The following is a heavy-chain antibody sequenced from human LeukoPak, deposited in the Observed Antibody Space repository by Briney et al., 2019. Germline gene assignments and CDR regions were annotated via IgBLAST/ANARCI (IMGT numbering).Heavy chain of an antibody. CDR1: GDSIITSRYY. D-gene: IGHD3-16*01. CDR2: ISYSGST. CDR3: VRERSFFGKNY. V-gene: IGHV4-39*02. J-gene: IGHJ4*02. Sequence: PSETLSLTCTVSGDSIITSRYYWSWIRQPPGKGLEWIGSISYSGSTNYDPSLKSRVTISVDTSKNQFSLQLSSVTAADTAFYYCVRERSFFGKNYWGQGTLVTVSS.